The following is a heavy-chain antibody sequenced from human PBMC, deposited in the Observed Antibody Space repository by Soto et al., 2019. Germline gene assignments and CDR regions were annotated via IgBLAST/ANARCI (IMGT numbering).Heavy chain of an antibody. CDR1: GFTFSSYW. CDR2: IKQDGSEK. J-gene: IGHJ3*01. CDR3: PRSGYYGDAFDV. D-gene: IGHD3-22*01. V-gene: IGHV3-7*03. Sequence: PGGSLSLSCAASGFTFSSYWMNWVRQAPGKGLEWVANIKQDGSEKYYADFVAGRFTISRDNTKNSLYLQMNSLRAEDKDVYYCPRSGYYGDAFDVWGQGTMVTVSS.